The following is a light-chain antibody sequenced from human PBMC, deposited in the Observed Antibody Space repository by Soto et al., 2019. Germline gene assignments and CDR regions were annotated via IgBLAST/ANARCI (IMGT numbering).Light chain of an antibody. V-gene: IGKV3-11*01. J-gene: IGKJ5*01. CDR2: DAS. Sequence: EIVLTQSPATLSLSPGERATLSCRASQSIGTYLAWYQQKPGQAPRLLIYDASTWATGVPARFSGSGSGTDFTLTISSLEPEDFAVHYCQQRFDWVTFGQGTRLDIK. CDR1: QSIGTY. CDR3: QQRFDWVT.